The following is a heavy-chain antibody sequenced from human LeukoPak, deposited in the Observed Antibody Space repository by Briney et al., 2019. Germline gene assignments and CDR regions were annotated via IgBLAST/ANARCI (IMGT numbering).Heavy chain of an antibody. Sequence: GESLRIPCKGSGYNFITHWIGWVRQMLGKGLGGMGGIYPTDSDTRYSPSFEGQVTISADRSISTAYLQWSSLKASATAMYYCALRSGNADDYDIWGQGTLVIVSS. D-gene: IGHD1-26*01. V-gene: IGHV5-51*01. CDR1: GYNFITHW. CDR3: ALRSGNADDYDI. J-gene: IGHJ3*02. CDR2: IYPTDSDT.